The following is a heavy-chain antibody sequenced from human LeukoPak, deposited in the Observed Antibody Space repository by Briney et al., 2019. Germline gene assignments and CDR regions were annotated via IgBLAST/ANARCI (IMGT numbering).Heavy chain of an antibody. CDR3: ARGQRYCSSTSCYELDY. V-gene: IGHV4-59*01. CDR2: IYYSGST. Sequence: PSETLSLTCTVSGGSISSYYWSWIRRPPGKGLEWIGYIYYSGSTNYNPSLKSRVTISVDTSKNQFSLKLSSVTAADTAVYYCARGQRYCSSTSCYELDYWGQGTLVTVSS. J-gene: IGHJ4*02. D-gene: IGHD2-2*01. CDR1: GGSISSYY.